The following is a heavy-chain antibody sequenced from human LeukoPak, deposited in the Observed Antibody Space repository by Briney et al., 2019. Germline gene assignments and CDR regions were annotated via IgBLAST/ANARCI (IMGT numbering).Heavy chain of an antibody. J-gene: IGHJ4*02. CDR2: IYSGGST. Sequence: GGSLRLSCTVSGFTVSSDSMSWVRQAPGKGLEWVSFIYSGGSTHYSDPVKGRFTISRDNSKNTLYLQMNSLRAEDTAVYYCARRAGAYSHPYDYWGQRTLVTVSS. CDR1: GFTVSSDS. V-gene: IGHV3-53*01. CDR3: ARRAGAYSHPYDY. D-gene: IGHD4/OR15-4a*01.